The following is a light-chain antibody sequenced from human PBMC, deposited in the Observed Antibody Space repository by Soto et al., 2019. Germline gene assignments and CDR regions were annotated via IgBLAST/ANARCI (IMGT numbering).Light chain of an antibody. CDR2: SNN. CDR3: AAWDDNLNGWV. CDR1: NTNIGSNT. J-gene: IGLJ3*02. Sequence: QSVLTQPPSASGTPGQRVTISCSGSNTNIGSNTVNWYQQFPGTAPKLLIYSNNQRSSGVPDRFSGSKSGTSASLAISALQSEDEADYYCAAWDDNLNGWVFGGGTKVTVL. V-gene: IGLV1-44*01.